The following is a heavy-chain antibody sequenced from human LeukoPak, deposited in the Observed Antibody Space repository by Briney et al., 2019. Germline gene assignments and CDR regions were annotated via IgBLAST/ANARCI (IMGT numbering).Heavy chain of an antibody. CDR1: GFTFSSYW. V-gene: IGHV3-7*01. J-gene: IGHJ4*02. Sequence: GGSLRLSCAASGFTFSSYWMSWVRQAPGKGLEWVANIKQDGSAKYYVDSVKGRFTISRDNAKNSLYLQMNSLRDEDTAVYYCARDFTLWDYVWGSYRPGYYFDYWGQGTLVTVSS. CDR3: ARDFTLWDYVWGSYRPGYYFDY. D-gene: IGHD3-16*02. CDR2: IKQDGSAK.